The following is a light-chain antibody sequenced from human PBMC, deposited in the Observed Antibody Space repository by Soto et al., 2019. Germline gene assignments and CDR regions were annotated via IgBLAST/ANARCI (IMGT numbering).Light chain of an antibody. CDR2: VDTEGSH. Sequence: QLVLTQSTSASASLGASVKLTCTLSSGHSSYAIAWYQQQPEKGPRYLMKVDTEGSHNEGDGIPDRFSGSSSGAERYLTISSLQSEDEADYYCQTWGTGIRVVFGGGTKLTVL. J-gene: IGLJ2*01. CDR3: QTWGTGIRVV. V-gene: IGLV4-69*01. CDR1: SGHSSYA.